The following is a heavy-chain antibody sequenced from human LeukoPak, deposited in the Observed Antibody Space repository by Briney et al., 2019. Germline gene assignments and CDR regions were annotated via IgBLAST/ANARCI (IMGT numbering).Heavy chain of an antibody. CDR1: GGSISSYY. V-gene: IGHV4-59*01. D-gene: IGHD6-13*01. J-gene: IGHJ4*02. Sequence: SGTLSLTCTVSGGSISSYYWSWIRQPPGKGLEWIGYIYYSGSTNYNPSLKSRVTISVDTSKNQFSLKLSSVTAADTAVYYCARGGIAAAGTPVDYWGQGTLVTVSS. CDR2: IYYSGST. CDR3: ARGGIAAAGTPVDY.